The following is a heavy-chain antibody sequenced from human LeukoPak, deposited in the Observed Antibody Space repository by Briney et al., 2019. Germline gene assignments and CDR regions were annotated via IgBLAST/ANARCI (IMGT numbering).Heavy chain of an antibody. Sequence: ASVKVSCKASGGTFSSYAISWVRQAPGQGLEWMGWINPNSGGTNYAQKFQGRVTMTRDTSISTAYMELSRLRSDDTAVYYCARGGVVVPAPFDYWGQGTLVTVSS. J-gene: IGHJ4*02. CDR1: GGTFSSYA. CDR3: ARGGVVVPAPFDY. CDR2: INPNSGGT. D-gene: IGHD2-2*01. V-gene: IGHV1-2*02.